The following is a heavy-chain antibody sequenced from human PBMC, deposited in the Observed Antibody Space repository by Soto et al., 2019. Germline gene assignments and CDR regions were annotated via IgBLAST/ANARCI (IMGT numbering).Heavy chain of an antibody. CDR1: GYSFTSYW. V-gene: IGHV5-51*01. J-gene: IGHJ5*02. D-gene: IGHD6-13*01. CDR2: IYPGDSDT. CDR3: ARHDIAAPGTVEGGWFYP. Sequence: PGESLKISCKGSGYSFTSYWIGWVRQMPGKGLEWMGIIYPGDSDTRYSPSFQGQVTISADKSISTAYLQWSSLKASDTAMYYCARHDIAAPGTVEGGWFYPWGQGTLVTVSS.